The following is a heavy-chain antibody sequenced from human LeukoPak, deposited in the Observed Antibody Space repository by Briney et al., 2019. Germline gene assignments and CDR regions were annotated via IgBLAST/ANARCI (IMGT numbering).Heavy chain of an antibody. CDR1: GYTFTSYG. J-gene: IGHJ3*02. CDR2: ISAYNGNT. CDR3: ARATGTWGHDGFDI. D-gene: IGHD3-16*01. Sequence: ASVKVSCKASGYTFTSYGIGWVRQGPGRGLEWMGWISAYNGNTNYAQKLQGRVTMTTDTSTTTAYMELRSLRSDDTAVYYCARATGTWGHDGFDIWGQGTMVTVSS. V-gene: IGHV1-18*01.